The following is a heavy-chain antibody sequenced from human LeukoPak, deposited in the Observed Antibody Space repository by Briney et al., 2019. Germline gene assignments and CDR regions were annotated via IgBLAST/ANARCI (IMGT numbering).Heavy chain of an antibody. V-gene: IGHV4-59*08. CDR3: ARHVTYYDFWSGYPYGESYFDY. CDR1: GGSISSYY. CDR2: IYYSGST. Sequence: SETLSLTCTVSGGSISSYYWSWIRQPPGKGLEWIGYIYYSGSTNYNPSLKSRVTISVDTSKNQFSPKLSSVTAAETAVYYCARHVTYYDFWSGYPYGESYFDYWGQGTLVTVSS. D-gene: IGHD3-3*01. J-gene: IGHJ4*02.